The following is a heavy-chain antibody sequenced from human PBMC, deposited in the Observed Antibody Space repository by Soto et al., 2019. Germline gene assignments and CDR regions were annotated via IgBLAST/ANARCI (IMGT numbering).Heavy chain of an antibody. Sequence: ASVKVSCKASGDTFTDYYIHWVRQAPGQGLEWMGTVNPSGGHTTYAQHFLGRVTMTRDTSTSTLYMELNSLRAEDTAVYYCAKAISDYYAPFDFWGQGTLVTVSS. V-gene: IGHV1-46*01. D-gene: IGHD3-22*01. CDR2: VNPSGGHT. CDR3: AKAISDYYAPFDF. CDR1: GDTFTDYY. J-gene: IGHJ4*02.